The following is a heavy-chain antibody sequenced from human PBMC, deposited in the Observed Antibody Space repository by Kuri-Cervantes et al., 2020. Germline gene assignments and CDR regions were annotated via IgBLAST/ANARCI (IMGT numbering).Heavy chain of an antibody. CDR3: VKAVSSTSWYKFDF. CDR2: ISGGGGTT. D-gene: IGHD6-13*01. Sequence: ESMKISCAASGFTFSSYAMNWVRQAPSKGVERVSSISGGGGTTYNADYLKGRFTISRDNSKNTLPPQMNSLGDEDTAIYYCVKAVSSTSWYKFDFWGQGILVTVSS. V-gene: IGHV3-23*01. CDR1: GFTFSSYA. J-gene: IGHJ4*02.